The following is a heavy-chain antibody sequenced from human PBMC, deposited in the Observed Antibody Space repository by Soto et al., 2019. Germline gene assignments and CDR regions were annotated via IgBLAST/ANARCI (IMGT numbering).Heavy chain of an antibody. Sequence: QVQLVQSGAEVKKPGASVKVSCKASGYTFTTYGISWVRQAPGQGLEWMGWISVYNGNTDYAQKLQGRVTMTTDTSASSVYVELRSMRSDDTGVYYCARVDGIWYFDVWGPGSLITGSS. CDR1: GYTFTTYG. CDR3: ARVDGIWYFDV. J-gene: IGHJ2*01. CDR2: ISVYNGNT. V-gene: IGHV1-18*01. D-gene: IGHD1-20*01.